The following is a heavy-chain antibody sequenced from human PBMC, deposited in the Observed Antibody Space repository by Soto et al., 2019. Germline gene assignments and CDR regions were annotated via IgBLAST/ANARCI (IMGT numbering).Heavy chain of an antibody. CDR1: GFIFNTYS. CDR3: ARFGLVTFDC. D-gene: IGHD3-3*01. V-gene: IGHV3-21*01. CDR2: ISPSGSYM. Sequence: EMQLVESGVGLVKPGGSLRLSCAASGFIFNTYSMDWVRQAPGKGLEWVASISPSGSYMYYGDSLKGRFTVSRDNAKNSLYLQMDSLRADDTAIYYCARFGLVTFDCWGQGTLVTVSS. J-gene: IGHJ4*02.